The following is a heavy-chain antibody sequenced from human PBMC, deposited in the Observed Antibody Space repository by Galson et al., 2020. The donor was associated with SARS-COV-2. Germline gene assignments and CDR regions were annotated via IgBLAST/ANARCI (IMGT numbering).Heavy chain of an antibody. CDR3: ARRGEVVAWVY. Sequence: SETLSLTCAVSAGSISSSSYYWGWIRQPPGKGLEWIGSIYYRGSTAYNPSLNSRVTMSVDTSKNQFSLKLRSVTAADTAGYYCARRGEVVAWVYWGQGTLVTVSS. D-gene: IGHD2-15*01. V-gene: IGHV4-39*01. CDR1: AGSISSSSYY. CDR2: IYYRGST. J-gene: IGHJ4*02.